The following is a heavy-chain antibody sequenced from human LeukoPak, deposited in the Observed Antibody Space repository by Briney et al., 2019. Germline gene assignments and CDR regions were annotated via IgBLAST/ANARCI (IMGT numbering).Heavy chain of an antibody. CDR1: GYTFTSYD. CDR2: MNPNSANT. Sequence: ASVKVSCKASGYTFTSYDINWVRQATGQGLEWMGWMNPNSANTGYAQKFQGRVTMTRNTSISTAYMELSSLRSEDTAVYYCARTHSIAAAGTGGYWGQGTLVTVSS. V-gene: IGHV1-8*01. J-gene: IGHJ4*02. CDR3: ARTHSIAAAGTGGY. D-gene: IGHD6-13*01.